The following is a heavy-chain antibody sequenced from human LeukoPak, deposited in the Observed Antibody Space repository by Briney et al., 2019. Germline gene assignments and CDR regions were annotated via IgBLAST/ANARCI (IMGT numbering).Heavy chain of an antibody. Sequence: ASVKVSCKASGYTFTSHGISWVRQAPGQGLEWMGWISAYNGNTNYAQKLQGRVTMTTDTSTSTAYMELRSLRSDDTAVYYCARVYCSSTSCRRRMFDYWGQGTLVTVSS. J-gene: IGHJ4*02. CDR3: ARVYCSSTSCRRRMFDY. CDR2: ISAYNGNT. CDR1: GYTFTSHG. V-gene: IGHV1-18*01. D-gene: IGHD2-2*01.